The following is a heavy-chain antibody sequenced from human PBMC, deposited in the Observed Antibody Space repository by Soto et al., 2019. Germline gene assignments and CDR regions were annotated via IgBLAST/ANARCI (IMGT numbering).Heavy chain of an antibody. D-gene: IGHD6-13*01. CDR2: VYYSGTT. Sequence: PSETLSLTCTVSGGSINTYYWTWIRQPPGKELEWIGYVYYSGTTKYSPSLKSRVTISIDTSKNQFSLKLRLVTAADTAVYYGGRAGPAGNFDYRGQGTLVTVSS. V-gene: IGHV4-59*01. J-gene: IGHJ4*02. CDR1: GGSINTYY. CDR3: GRAGPAGNFDY.